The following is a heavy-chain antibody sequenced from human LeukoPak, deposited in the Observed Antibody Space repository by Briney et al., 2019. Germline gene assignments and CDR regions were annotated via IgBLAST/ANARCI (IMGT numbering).Heavy chain of an antibody. V-gene: IGHV4-39*07. CDR3: ARNRLRFHSFDY. Sequence: SETLSLTCTVSGGSISSSSYYWGWIRQPPGKGLEWIGSIYYSGSTYYNPSLKSRVTISVDTSKNQFSLKLSSVTAADTAVYYCARNRLRFHSFDYWGQGTLVTVSS. CDR1: GGSISSSSYY. J-gene: IGHJ4*02. D-gene: IGHD1-14*01. CDR2: IYYSGST.